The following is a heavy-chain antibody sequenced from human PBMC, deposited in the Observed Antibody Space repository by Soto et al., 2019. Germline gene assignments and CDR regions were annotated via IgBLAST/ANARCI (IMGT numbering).Heavy chain of an antibody. CDR1: GYTFTSYD. V-gene: IGHV1-8*01. Sequence: ASVKVSCKASGYTFTSYDINWVRQATGQGLEWMGWMNPNSGNTGYAQKFQGRVTMTRNTSISTAYMELSSLRSEDTAVYYCARGRVAARPRAYYYYMDVWCKGTMVTVSS. CDR2: MNPNSGNT. CDR3: ARGRVAARPRAYYYYMDV. D-gene: IGHD6-6*01. J-gene: IGHJ6*03.